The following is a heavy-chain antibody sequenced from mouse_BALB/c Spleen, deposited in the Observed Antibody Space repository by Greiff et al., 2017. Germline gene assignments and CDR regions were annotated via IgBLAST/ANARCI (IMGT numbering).Heavy chain of an antibody. V-gene: IGHV14-3*02. D-gene: IGHD4-1*01. CDR3: ARVGLGSWFAY. CDR2: IDPANGNT. Sequence: VHVKQSGAELVKPGASVKLSCTASGFNIKDTYMHWVKQRPEQGLEWIGRIDPANGNTKYDPKFQGKATITADTSSNTAYLQLSSLTSEDTAVYYCARVGLGSWFAYWGQGTLVTVSA. J-gene: IGHJ3*01. CDR1: GFNIKDTY.